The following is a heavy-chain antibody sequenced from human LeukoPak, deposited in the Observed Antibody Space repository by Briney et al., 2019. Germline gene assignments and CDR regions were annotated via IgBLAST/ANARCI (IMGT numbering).Heavy chain of an antibody. V-gene: IGHV3-74*01. CDR3: ARAPSEVGGYYPEYFRH. CDR2: IKSDGKT. Sequence: GGSLRLSCKASGFTFSRYWMHWVRQAPGKGLVWVSRIKSDGKTNYADSVKGRFTISRDNAKNTVSLQMDSLRAEDTGVYYCARAPSEVGGYYPEYFRHWGQGTLVTVSS. CDR1: GFTFSRYW. J-gene: IGHJ1*01. D-gene: IGHD3-22*01.